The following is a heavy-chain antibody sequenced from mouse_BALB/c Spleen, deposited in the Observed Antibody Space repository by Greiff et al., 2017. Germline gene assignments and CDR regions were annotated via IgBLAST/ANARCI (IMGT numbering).Heavy chain of an antibody. CDR3: ARAGADYANYYAMDY. CDR2: IDPENGNT. Sequence: VQLQQSGAELVRPGALVKLSCKASGFNIKDYYMHWVKQRPEQGLEWIGWIDPENGNTIYDPKFPGKASITADTSSNTAYLQLSSLTSEDTAVYYCARAGADYANYYAMDYWGQGTSVTVSA. CDR1: GFNIKDYY. D-gene: IGHD1-1*02. J-gene: IGHJ4*01. V-gene: IGHV14-1*02.